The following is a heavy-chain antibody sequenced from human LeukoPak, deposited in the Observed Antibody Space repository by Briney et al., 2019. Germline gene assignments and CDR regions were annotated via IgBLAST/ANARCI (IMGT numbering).Heavy chain of an antibody. D-gene: IGHD3-22*01. V-gene: IGHV4-30-4*08. CDR3: ARDHSGSSGYPNGFDP. J-gene: IGHJ5*02. CDR2: IYYSGST. CDR1: GGSISSGDYY. Sequence: SQTLSLTCTVSGGSISSGDYYWIWIRQPPGKGLEWIGYIYYSGSTYYNPSLKRRVTISVDTSKNQFSLKLSSVSAADTAVYYCARDHSGSSGYPNGFDPWGQGTLVTVSS.